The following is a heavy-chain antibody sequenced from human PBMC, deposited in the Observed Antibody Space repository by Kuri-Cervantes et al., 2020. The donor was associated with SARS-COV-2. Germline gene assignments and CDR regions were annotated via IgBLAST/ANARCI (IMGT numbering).Heavy chain of an antibody. D-gene: IGHD1-26*01. CDR1: GYTFTIYG. J-gene: IGHJ6*02. Sequence: ASVKVSCKASGYTFTIYGISWVRQAPGQGLEWMGWISAYSGNTNYAQNLQGRVTMTTDTSTSTAYMELSSLRSEDTDVYYCARASGSSLHYGMDVWGQGTTVTVSS. CDR3: ARASGSSLHYGMDV. V-gene: IGHV1-18*04. CDR2: ISAYSGNT.